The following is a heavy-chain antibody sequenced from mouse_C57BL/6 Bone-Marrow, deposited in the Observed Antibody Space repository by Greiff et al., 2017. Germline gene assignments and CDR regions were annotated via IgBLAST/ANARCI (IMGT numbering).Heavy chain of an antibody. CDR3: ARCYYGSGYEAMDY. V-gene: IGHV1-26*01. CDR1: GYTFTDYY. CDR2: INPNNGGT. Sequence: VQLQQSGPELVKPGASVKISCKASGYTFTDYYMNWVKQSHGKSLEWIGDINPNNGGTSYNQQFKGKATLTVDKSSSTAYMELRSLTSEDSAVXYCARCYYGSGYEAMDYWGQGTSVTVSS. D-gene: IGHD1-1*01. J-gene: IGHJ4*01.